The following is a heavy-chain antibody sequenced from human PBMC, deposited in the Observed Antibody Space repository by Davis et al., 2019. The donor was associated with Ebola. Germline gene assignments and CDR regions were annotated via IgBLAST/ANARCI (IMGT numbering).Heavy chain of an antibody. CDR1: GGSISSGSYY. Sequence: SETLSLTCTVSGGSISSGSYYWSWIRQPAGKGLEWIGHMYTSGSTNYNTSLKSRVTISLDTSKNQFSVKLSSVTAADTAVYYCARETGVNWGYALDIWGQGTMVTVSS. D-gene: IGHD3-16*01. CDR2: MYTSGST. J-gene: IGHJ3*02. V-gene: IGHV4-61*09. CDR3: ARETGVNWGYALDI.